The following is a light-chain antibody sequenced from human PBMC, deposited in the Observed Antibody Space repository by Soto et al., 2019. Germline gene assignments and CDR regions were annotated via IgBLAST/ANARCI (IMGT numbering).Light chain of an antibody. J-gene: IGKJ5*01. V-gene: IGKV1-5*03. CDR3: QQYNVYSWT. CDR2: EAS. Sequence: DIHMTQSPSTLSASVGDRVTITCRASQNINSWLAWYQQKPGKAPKVLIYEASSLEKGVPARFGGSGSGTEFTLTISSLQPDDFATYYCQQYNVYSWTFGQGTRLEIK. CDR1: QNINSW.